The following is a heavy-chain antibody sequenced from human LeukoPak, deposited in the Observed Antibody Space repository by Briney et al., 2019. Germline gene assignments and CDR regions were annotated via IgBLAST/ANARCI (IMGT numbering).Heavy chain of an antibody. CDR1: GYSISSGYY. J-gene: IGHJ4*02. CDR2: INHSGST. V-gene: IGHV4-34*01. CDR3: ASGYGGNQD. D-gene: IGHD4-23*01. Sequence: PXETLSLTCAVSGYSISSGYYWSWTRQPPGKGVEWIGEINHSGSTNYNQSLKSGVTISVDTSKNQFSLKLSSVTAADTAVYYCASGYGGNQDWGQGTLVTVSS.